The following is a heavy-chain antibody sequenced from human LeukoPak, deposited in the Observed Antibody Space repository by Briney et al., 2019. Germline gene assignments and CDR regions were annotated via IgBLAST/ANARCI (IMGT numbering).Heavy chain of an antibody. Sequence: PSETLSLTCAVSGASVSGNYWSWIRQSPERGLEWIGYIYYNGITNYNPSLKSRVTISVDTSKNQFSLKLTSVTAADTAVYYCARDLWFGGPRGAFDIWGQGTMVTVSS. D-gene: IGHD3-10*01. CDR3: ARDLWFGGPRGAFDI. CDR2: IYYNGIT. J-gene: IGHJ3*02. CDR1: GASVSGNY. V-gene: IGHV4-59*02.